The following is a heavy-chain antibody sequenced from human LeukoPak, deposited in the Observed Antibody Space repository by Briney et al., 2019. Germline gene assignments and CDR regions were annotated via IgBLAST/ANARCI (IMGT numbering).Heavy chain of an antibody. CDR2: IKQDGSEK. CDR3: ARDQYYDFWSGSPPDY. V-gene: IGHV3-7*01. CDR1: GFTFSSYW. D-gene: IGHD3-3*01. Sequence: GGSLRLSCAASGFTFSSYWMSWVRQAPGKGLEWVANIKQDGSEKYYVDSVKGRFTISRDNAKNSLYLQMNSLRAEDTAGYYCARDQYYDFWSGSPPDYWGQGTLVTVSS. J-gene: IGHJ4*02.